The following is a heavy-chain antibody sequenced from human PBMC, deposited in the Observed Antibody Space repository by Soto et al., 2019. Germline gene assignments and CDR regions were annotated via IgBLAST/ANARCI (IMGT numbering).Heavy chain of an antibody. D-gene: IGHD3-22*01. J-gene: IGHJ4*02. CDR2: ISYDGSNK. CDR3: ARDGFGDTMIVVVISYFDY. Sequence: GGSLRLSCAASGFTFSSYAMHWVRQAPGKGLEWVAVISYDGSNKYYADSVKGRFTISRDNSKNTLYLQMNSLRAEDTAVYYCARDGFGDTMIVVVISYFDYWGQGTLVTVSS. CDR1: GFTFSSYA. V-gene: IGHV3-30-3*01.